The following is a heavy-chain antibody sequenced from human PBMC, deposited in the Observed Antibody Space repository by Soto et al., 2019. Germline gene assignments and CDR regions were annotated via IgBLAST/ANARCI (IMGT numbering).Heavy chain of an antibody. Sequence: QVQLQASGPGLVKPSGTLSLTCAVSSGSISSSNWWSWVRQPPGKGLEWIGEIYHSGSTNYNPSLKSRVTISVDKAKNQFSLKLSSVTAADTAVYYCARGGTDCTNGECYIGEYWGQGTLVTVSS. D-gene: IGHD2-8*01. V-gene: IGHV4-4*02. CDR1: SGSISSSNW. CDR2: IYHSGST. J-gene: IGHJ4*02. CDR3: ARGGTDCTNGECYIGEY.